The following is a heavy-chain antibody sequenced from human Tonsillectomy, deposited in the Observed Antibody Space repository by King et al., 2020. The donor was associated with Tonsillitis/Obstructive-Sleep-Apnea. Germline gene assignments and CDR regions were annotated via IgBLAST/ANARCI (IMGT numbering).Heavy chain of an antibody. CDR3: ARDPQLEADYYYYYYMDV. CDR2: IWYYGRNK. D-gene: IGHD1-1*01. J-gene: IGHJ6*03. CDR1: GFTFSSYG. Sequence: VQLVQSGGGVVQPGRSLRLSCAASGFTFSSYGMHWVRQVQGKGLEWVAIIWYYGRNKYYEDAVKGRFTISRDNSKNTLYLQMNSLRAEDTAVYYCARDPQLEADYYYYYYMDVWGKGTTVTVSS. V-gene: IGHV3-33*01.